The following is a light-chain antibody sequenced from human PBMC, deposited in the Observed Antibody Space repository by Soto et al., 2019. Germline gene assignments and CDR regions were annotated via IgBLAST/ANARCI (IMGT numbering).Light chain of an antibody. CDR3: ATWDDSLNGPV. CDR2: EVT. CDR1: SSDVGGYNY. Sequence: QSALTQPASVSGSPGQSITISCTGTSSDVGGYNYVSWYQQHPGKAPKLVIYEVTKRPSGVSNRFSGSKSGNTASLTISGLQAEDETDYYCATWDDSLNGPVFGGGTKLTVL. J-gene: IGLJ2*01. V-gene: IGLV2-14*01.